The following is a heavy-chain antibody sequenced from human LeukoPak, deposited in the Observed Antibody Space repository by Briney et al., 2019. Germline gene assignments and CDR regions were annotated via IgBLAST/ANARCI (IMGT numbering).Heavy chain of an antibody. V-gene: IGHV1-18*01. J-gene: IGHJ4*02. CDR1: GYTFTSYG. Sequence: ASVKVSCKGSGYTFTSYGISWVRQAPGQGVEWMGWISAYNGNTNYAQKVQGRVTMTPDTSTSTAYMELRSLRSDGTAVHYCARAADFTDGDSRLDYWGQGTLVTGSS. D-gene: IGHD4-17*01. CDR2: ISAYNGNT. CDR3: ARAADFTDGDSRLDY.